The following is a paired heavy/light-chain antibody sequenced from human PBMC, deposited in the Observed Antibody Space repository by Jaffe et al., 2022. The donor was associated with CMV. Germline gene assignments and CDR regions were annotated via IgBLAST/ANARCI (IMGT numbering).Light chain of an antibody. J-gene: IGLJ2*01. CDR2: YDS. Sequence: SYVLTQPPSVSVAPGKTARITCGGNNIGSKSVHWYQQKPGQAPVLVIYYDSDRPSGIPERFSGSNSGNTATLTISRVEAGDEADYYCQVWDSSSDLFGGGTKLTVL. CDR3: QVWDSSSDL. CDR1: NIGSKS. V-gene: IGLV3-21*04.
Heavy chain of an antibody. CDR3: ARRGGAYYDSSGSTGDWFDP. V-gene: IGHV5-51*01. J-gene: IGHJ5*02. D-gene: IGHD3-22*01. CDR1: GYSFTSYW. Sequence: EVQLVQSGAEVKKPGESLKISCKGSGYSFTSYWIGWVRQMPGKGLEWMGIIYPGDSDTRYSPSFQGQVTISADKSISTAYLQWSSLKASDTAMYYCARRGGAYYDSSGSTGDWFDPWGQGTLVTVSS. CDR2: IYPGDSDT.